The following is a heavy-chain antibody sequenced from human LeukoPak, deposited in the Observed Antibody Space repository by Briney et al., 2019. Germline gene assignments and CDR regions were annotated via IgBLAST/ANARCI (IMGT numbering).Heavy chain of an antibody. CDR3: ARVVAVAGPPSYYFDY. CDR2: IYYSGST. J-gene: IGHJ4*02. D-gene: IGHD6-19*01. CDR1: GGSISSGGYY. V-gene: IGHV4-31*03. Sequence: SQTLSLTCTVSGGSISSGGYYWSWIRQHPGKGLEWIGYIYYSGSTYYNPSLKSRVTISVDTSKNQFSLKLSSVTAADTAVYYCARVVAVAGPPSYYFDYWGQGTLVTVSS.